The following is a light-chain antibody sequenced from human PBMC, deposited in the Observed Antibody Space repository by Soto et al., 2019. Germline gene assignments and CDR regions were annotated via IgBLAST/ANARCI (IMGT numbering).Light chain of an antibody. V-gene: IGKV1-5*01. CDR3: KHYKSYPWT. CDR1: QSISGW. J-gene: IGKJ1*01. Sequence: DIQMTQSPSTLSASVGDRVTITCRASQSISGWLAWYQQKPGKAHKLLIYEAYSLESGVQSRFSGSGSGTEFTLIIRGLQPDDFATYYCKHYKSYPWTFGQGTKVDIK. CDR2: EAY.